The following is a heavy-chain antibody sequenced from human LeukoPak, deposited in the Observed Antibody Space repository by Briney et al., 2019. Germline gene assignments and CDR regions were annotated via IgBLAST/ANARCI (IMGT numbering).Heavy chain of an antibody. CDR3: ARGPFPPAATVATNNWFDP. Sequence: SVKVSCKASGGTFSSYAISWVRQAPGQGLEWMGGIIPMFGTANYAQKFQGRVTITADESANIAYMELSSLRSEDTAVYYCARGPFPPAATVATNNWFDPWGQGTLVTASS. J-gene: IGHJ5*02. V-gene: IGHV1-69*13. CDR1: GGTFSSYA. D-gene: IGHD6-13*01. CDR2: IIPMFGTA.